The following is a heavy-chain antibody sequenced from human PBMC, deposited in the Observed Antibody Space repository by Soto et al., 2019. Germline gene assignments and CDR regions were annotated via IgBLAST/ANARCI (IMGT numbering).Heavy chain of an antibody. D-gene: IGHD5-18*01. Sequence: GASVKVSCKASGYTFTGYYMHWVRQAPGQGLEWMGWINPNSGGTNYAQKFQGWVTMTRDTSISTAYMELSRLRSDDTAVYYCARAGRGYSYGYFDYWGQGTLVTVSS. CDR2: INPNSGGT. CDR1: GYTFTGYY. V-gene: IGHV1-2*04. J-gene: IGHJ4*02. CDR3: ARAGRGYSYGYFDY.